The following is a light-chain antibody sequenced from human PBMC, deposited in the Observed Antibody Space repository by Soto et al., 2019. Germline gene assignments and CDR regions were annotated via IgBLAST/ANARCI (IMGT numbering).Light chain of an antibody. CDR3: ATWDDSLNAVV. CDR1: SSNIGSNT. Sequence: QSVLTQPPSASGTPGQRVTISCSGTSSNIGSNTINWYRQLPGTAPKLLIYTNDQRPSGVPDRFSGSKSGTSASLAISGFQSEDEADYYCATWDDSLNAVVFGGGTQLTVL. J-gene: IGLJ2*01. CDR2: TND. V-gene: IGLV1-44*01.